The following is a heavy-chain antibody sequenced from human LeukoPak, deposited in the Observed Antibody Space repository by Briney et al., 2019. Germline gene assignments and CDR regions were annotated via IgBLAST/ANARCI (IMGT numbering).Heavy chain of an antibody. J-gene: IGHJ4*02. CDR3: VRSTAVLPFDY. CDR1: GFTLSDYW. D-gene: IGHD6-6*01. V-gene: IGHV3-74*01. Sequence: GGSLRLSCAASGFTLSDYWMHWVRQGPGKGLVWVSRINPDGSSTNDADFVKGRFTISRDNAKNTPNLQMNSLRAEDTAVYYCVRSTAVLPFDYWGQGIPVTVSS. CDR2: INPDGSST.